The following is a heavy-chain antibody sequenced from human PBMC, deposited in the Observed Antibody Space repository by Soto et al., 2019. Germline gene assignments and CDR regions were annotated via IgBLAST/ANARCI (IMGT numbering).Heavy chain of an antibody. J-gene: IGHJ1*01. CDR3: ATYSGSYFPVGHYR. D-gene: IGHD1-26*01. CDR1: GFTFGSYW. V-gene: IGHV3-7*01. Sequence: PGGTLRLSCVGSGFTFGSYWMSWVRQAPGGGLEWVANIKQDGSEIHYLESVKGRFTIFRDNAKKSLYLQMTSLSAEDTAVYFCATYSGSYFPVGHYRCGQDTMVTVYS. CDR2: IKQDGSEI.